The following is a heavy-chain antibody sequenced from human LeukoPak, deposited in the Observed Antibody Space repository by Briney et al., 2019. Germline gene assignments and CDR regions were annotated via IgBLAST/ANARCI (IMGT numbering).Heavy chain of an antibody. J-gene: IGHJ6*02. Sequence: GGSLRLSCAASGFTFSSSWMHWVRQAPGQGLVWVSRINNDGSTTNYVDSVKGRFTISRDNAKNTLYPQMNSLRAEDTAVFYCVRDRFYGMDVWGQGTTVTVSS. CDR1: GFTFSSSW. CDR2: INNDGSTT. V-gene: IGHV3-74*01. CDR3: VRDRFYGMDV.